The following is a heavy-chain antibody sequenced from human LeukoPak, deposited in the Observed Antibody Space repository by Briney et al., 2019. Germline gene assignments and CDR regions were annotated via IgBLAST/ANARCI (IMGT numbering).Heavy chain of an antibody. D-gene: IGHD1-26*01. CDR3: ARGALYSGSYRGLDY. Sequence: PSETLSLTCAVYGGSFSGYYWSWIRQPPGKGLEWIGEINHSGSTNYNPSLKSRVTISVDTSKNQFSLKLSSVTAADTAVYYCARGALYSGSYRGLDYWGQGTLVTVSS. CDR2: INHSGST. CDR1: GGSFSGYY. V-gene: IGHV4-34*01. J-gene: IGHJ4*02.